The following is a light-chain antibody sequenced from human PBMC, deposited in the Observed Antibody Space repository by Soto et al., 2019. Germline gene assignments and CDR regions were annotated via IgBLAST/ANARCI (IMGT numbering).Light chain of an antibody. V-gene: IGLV1-40*01. CDR3: QSYDSSMSGYV. CDR2: GNS. J-gene: IGLJ1*01. Sequence: HSVLPQSTSVFGAPGQRFTISCTGSSSNIGAGYDVHWYQQLPGTAPKLLIYGNSNRPSGVPDRFSGSKSGTSASLAITGLQAEDEADYYCQSYDSSMSGYVFGTGTKVTVL. CDR1: SSNIGAGYD.